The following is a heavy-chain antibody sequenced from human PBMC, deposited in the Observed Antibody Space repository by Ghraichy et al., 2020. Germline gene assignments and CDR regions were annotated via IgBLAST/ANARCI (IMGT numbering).Heavy chain of an antibody. D-gene: IGHD6-6*01. J-gene: IGHJ2*01. CDR2: ISSSGSTI. CDR1: GFTFSDYY. CDR3: AGYISLWFFDL. V-gene: IGHV3-11*01. Sequence: GGSLRLSCAASGFTFSDYYMSWIRQAPGKGLEWVSYISSSGSTIYYADSVKGRFTISRDNAKNSLYLQMNSLRAEDTAVYYCAGYISLWFFDLWGRGTLVTVSP.